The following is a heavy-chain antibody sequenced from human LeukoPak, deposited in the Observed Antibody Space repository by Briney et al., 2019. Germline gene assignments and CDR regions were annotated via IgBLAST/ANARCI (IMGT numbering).Heavy chain of an antibody. CDR3: ASVSGRGVGDAFDI. J-gene: IGHJ3*02. D-gene: IGHD2-15*01. CDR2: INPNSGGT. CDR1: GYTFTGYY. V-gene: IGHV1-2*06. Sequence: ASVKVSCKASGYTFTGYYMHWVRQAPGQGLEWMGRINPNSGGTNYAQKFQGRVTMTRDMSTSTVYMELSSLRSEDTAVYYCASVSGRGVGDAFDIWGQGTMVTVSS.